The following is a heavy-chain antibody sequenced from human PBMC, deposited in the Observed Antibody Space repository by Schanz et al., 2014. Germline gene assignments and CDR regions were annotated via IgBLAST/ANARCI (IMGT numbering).Heavy chain of an antibody. CDR3: ARKTDSSGTGDY. CDR2: IYSGGDT. CDR1: GFTFNGHA. D-gene: IGHD6-19*01. Sequence: VQLVESGGGVVQPGGSLRLSCESSGFTFNGHAMHWVRQAPGKGLEWVSLIYSGGDTNYAGSVKGRFTISRDGSKNTLYLQMNSLRAEDTAVYYCARKTDSSGTGDYGGQGTLVTVSS. J-gene: IGHJ4*02. V-gene: IGHV3-66*01.